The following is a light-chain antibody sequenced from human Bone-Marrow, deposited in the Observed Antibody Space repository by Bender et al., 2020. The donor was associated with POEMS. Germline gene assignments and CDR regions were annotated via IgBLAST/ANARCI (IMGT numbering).Light chain of an antibody. J-gene: IGLJ3*02. CDR2: NNS. V-gene: IGLV1-44*01. Sequence: QSVLTQPPSASGTPGQRVTISCSGSSSKFGSYPVNWYQQLPGAAPKLVIFNNSQRPSGVPDRFSGSNSGTSASLAISGLLSYDEADFYCATWDDSLNGWVFGGGTKLPVL. CDR1: SSKFGSYP. CDR3: ATWDDSLNGWV.